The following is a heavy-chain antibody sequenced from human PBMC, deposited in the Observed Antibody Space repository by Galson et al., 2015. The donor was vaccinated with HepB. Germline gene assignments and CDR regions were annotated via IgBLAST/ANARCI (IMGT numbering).Heavy chain of an antibody. CDR1: GYTFTRNY. V-gene: IGHV1-46*01. Sequence: SVKVSCKASGYTFTRNYIHWVRQAPGQGLEWMGIINPSGGATSYAQKLQGRVTMTSDTSTSTVYMKLSSLRSDDTAVYYCARVNYYDSSVDYWGQGTLVTVSS. CDR3: ARVNYYDSSVDY. J-gene: IGHJ4*02. CDR2: INPSGGAT. D-gene: IGHD3-22*01.